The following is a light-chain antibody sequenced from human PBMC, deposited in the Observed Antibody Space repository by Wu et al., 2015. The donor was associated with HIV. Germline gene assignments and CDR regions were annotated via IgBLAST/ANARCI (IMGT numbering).Light chain of an antibody. CDR2: DAS. CDR3: QQYNNWPPWT. V-gene: IGKV3D-15*01. CDR1: QSVGYN. Sequence: EIVLTQSPATLSLSPGERATLSCRASQSVGYNLAWYQQKPGQAPRLLIYDASNRATGIPARFSGSGSGTEFTLTISSLQSEDFAVYYCQQYNNWPPWTFGQGTKVEIK. J-gene: IGKJ1*01.